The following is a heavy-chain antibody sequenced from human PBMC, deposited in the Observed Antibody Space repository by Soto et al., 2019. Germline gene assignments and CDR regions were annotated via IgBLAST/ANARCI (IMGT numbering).Heavy chain of an antibody. V-gene: IGHV3-23*01. D-gene: IGHD2-2*01. J-gene: IGHJ6*02. Sequence: GSLRLSCSVSGFTFRSYAMTGVRQAPGKGLEWVSTLSDSGGHTYYADSVKGRFTISRDNPKNTLYLQMNSLRAEDTAVYYCEKDSQSVSVSAARVYGMDVWGQGTTVTVYS. CDR2: LSDSGGHT. CDR1: GFTFRSYA. CDR3: EKDSQSVSVSAARVYGMDV.